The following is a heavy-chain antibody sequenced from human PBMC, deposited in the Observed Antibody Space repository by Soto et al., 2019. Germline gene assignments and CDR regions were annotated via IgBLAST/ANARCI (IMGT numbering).Heavy chain of an antibody. CDR3: ARGRYGDY. Sequence: QVHLVQSGAEVKKPGASVKVSCKGSGYGFTTYGITWVRQAPGQGLEWMAWISAHNGNTNYAQKVQGRVTVTRDTSTSTAYMELRSLRYGDTAVYYCARGRYGDYWGQGALVNVSS. CDR2: ISAHNGNT. CDR1: GYGFTTYG. V-gene: IGHV1-18*01. J-gene: IGHJ4*02. D-gene: IGHD1-1*01.